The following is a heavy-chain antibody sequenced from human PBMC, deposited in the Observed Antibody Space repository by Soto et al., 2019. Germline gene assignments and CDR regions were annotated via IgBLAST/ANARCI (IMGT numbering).Heavy chain of an antibody. Sequence: QVQLVESGGGVVQPGRCLRVSCAATGITFSHYAMHWVRQAPGKGLEWVALMSYDGSNEYYADSVKGRFTISRDNSKNTLYLQMNSLRAEDTAVYYCAKDGSHNFDYWGQGTLVTVSS. CDR2: MSYDGSNE. D-gene: IGHD1-26*01. CDR3: AKDGSHNFDY. CDR1: GITFSHYA. V-gene: IGHV3-30*18. J-gene: IGHJ4*02.